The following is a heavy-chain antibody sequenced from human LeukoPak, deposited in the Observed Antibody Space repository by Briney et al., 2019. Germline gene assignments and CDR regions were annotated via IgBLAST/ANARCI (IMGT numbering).Heavy chain of an antibody. J-gene: IGHJ4*02. Sequence: GGSLRLSCAASGFIFSNSWMSWVRQAPGKGLGWVANIKYDGSEKYYVDSVRGRFTVSRDNAQDSVYLQMNSLRDEDTATYYCASGLAGTSGHWGQGTLVTVSS. V-gene: IGHV3-7*01. CDR3: ASGLAGTSGH. D-gene: IGHD3/OR15-3a*01. CDR2: IKYDGSEK. CDR1: GFIFSNSW.